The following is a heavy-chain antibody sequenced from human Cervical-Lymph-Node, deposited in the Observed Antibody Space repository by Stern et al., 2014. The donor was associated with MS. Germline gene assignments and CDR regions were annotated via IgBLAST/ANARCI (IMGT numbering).Heavy chain of an antibody. CDR3: ARHGGPNWNHEAHNWFDP. CDR1: KYNFNTHW. J-gene: IGHJ5*02. CDR2: IHPGNSDT. Sequence: VQLVQSGAEVKKPGESLKISCKGSKYNFNTHWIAWVRQMPGKGLEWLGNIHPGNSDTRYNPSLQGQVSISADKSITTAYLHFSSLKASDSAMYFCARHGGPNWNHEAHNWFDPWGQGTLVTVSS. D-gene: IGHD1-14*01. V-gene: IGHV5-51*03.